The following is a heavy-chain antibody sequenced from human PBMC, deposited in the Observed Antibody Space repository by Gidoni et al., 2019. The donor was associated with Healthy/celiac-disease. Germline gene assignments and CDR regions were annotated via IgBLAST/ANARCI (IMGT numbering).Heavy chain of an antibody. CDR3: AKDPYYGSGSYYQSDY. V-gene: IGHV3-30*18. CDR1: GFTCSRRG. D-gene: IGHD3-10*01. J-gene: IGHJ4*02. CDR2: ISYDGNNK. Sequence: QVQLVESGGGVVQPGRSLRLSCAASGFTCSRRGMPWVRQAPGKGLEWVAVISYDGNNKYYADSVKGRFTISRDNSKNTLYLQMNSLRAEDTAVYYCAKDPYYGSGSYYQSDYWGQGTLVTVSS.